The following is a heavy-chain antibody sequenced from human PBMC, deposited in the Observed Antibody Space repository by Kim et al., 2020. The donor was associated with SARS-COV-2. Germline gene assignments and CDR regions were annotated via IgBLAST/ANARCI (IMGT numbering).Heavy chain of an antibody. V-gene: IGHV4-59*01. D-gene: IGHD6-13*01. CDR2: IYYSGST. CDR1: GGSISSYY. CDR3: ARGREGYTSSWYLDY. J-gene: IGHJ4*02. Sequence: SETLSRTCTVSGGSISSYYWSWIRQPPGKGLEWIGYIYYSGSTNYNPSLKSRVTISVDTSKNQFSLKLSSVTAADTAVYYCARGREGYTSSWYLDYWGQG.